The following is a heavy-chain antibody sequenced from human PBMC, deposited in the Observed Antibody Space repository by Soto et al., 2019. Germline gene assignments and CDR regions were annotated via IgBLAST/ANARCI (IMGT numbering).Heavy chain of an antibody. CDR3: AKFGMATTKRSPPYYIDY. CDR2: ISGSGGGT. D-gene: IGHD1-1*01. CDR1: GFTFSSYA. V-gene: IGHV3-23*01. Sequence: PGGSLRLSCAASGFTFSSYAMSWVRQAPGKGLEWVSSISGSGGGTYYADSVKGRFTFSRDNSKNTRYLQMNSLRAEDTAVYYCAKFGMATTKRSPPYYIDYWGQGALVTVSS. J-gene: IGHJ4*02.